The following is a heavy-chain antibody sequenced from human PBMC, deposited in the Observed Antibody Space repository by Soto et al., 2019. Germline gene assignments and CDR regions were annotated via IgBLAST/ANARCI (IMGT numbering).Heavy chain of an antibody. CDR3: AKDMADIVVVVAATANWFDP. D-gene: IGHD2-15*01. CDR2: ISGSGGST. Sequence: EVQLLESGGGLVQPGGSLRLSCAASGFTFSSYAMSWVRQAPGKGLEWVSAISGSGGSTYYADSVKGRFTISRDNSKNTLYLQMNSLRAEDTAVYYCAKDMADIVVVVAATANWFDPWGQGTLVTVSS. V-gene: IGHV3-23*01. CDR1: GFTFSSYA. J-gene: IGHJ5*02.